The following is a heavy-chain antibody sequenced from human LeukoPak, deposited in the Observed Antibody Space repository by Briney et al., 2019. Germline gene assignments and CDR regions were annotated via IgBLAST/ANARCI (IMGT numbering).Heavy chain of an antibody. D-gene: IGHD3-3*01. J-gene: IGHJ4*02. CDR3: ARVGSWRKYYFDY. CDR1: GGTFSSYA. CDR2: IIPIFGTA. Sequence: ASVKVSCKASGGTFSSYAISWVRQAPGQGLEWMGGIIPIFGTANYAQKFQGRVTITTDESTSTAYMELSSLRSEDTAVYYCARVGSWRKYYFDYWGQGTLVTVSS. V-gene: IGHV1-69*05.